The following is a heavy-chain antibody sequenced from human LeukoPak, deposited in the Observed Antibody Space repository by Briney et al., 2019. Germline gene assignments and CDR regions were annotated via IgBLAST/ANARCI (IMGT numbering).Heavy chain of an antibody. D-gene: IGHD3-22*01. J-gene: IGHJ2*01. CDR1: GYGFTSYW. V-gene: IGHV5-51*01. Sequence: GESLKISCKGSGYGFTSYWIGWVRQMPGKGLEWMGIIYPGDSDTRYSPSFQGQVTISADKSISTAYLQWSSLKASDTAMYYCARLYDSSGYYYENWYFDLWGRGTLVTVSS. CDR3: ARLYDSSGYYYENWYFDL. CDR2: IYPGDSDT.